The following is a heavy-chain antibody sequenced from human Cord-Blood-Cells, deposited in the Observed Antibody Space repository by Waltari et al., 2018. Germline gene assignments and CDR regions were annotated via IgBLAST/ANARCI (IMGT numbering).Heavy chain of an antibody. CDR1: GGSFSGYY. CDR2: INHSASP. CDR3: ASGEGSGSYVDP. J-gene: IGHJ5*02. V-gene: IGHV4-34*01. Sequence: QVQLQQWGAGLLKPSETLSLTCAVDGGSFSGYYWSWIRQPPGKGLEWIGEINHSASPNYNPSRKGRVTISLDTSKNQFSLKLSSVTAADTAVYYCASGEGSGSYVDPWGQGTLVTVSS. D-gene: IGHD3-10*01.